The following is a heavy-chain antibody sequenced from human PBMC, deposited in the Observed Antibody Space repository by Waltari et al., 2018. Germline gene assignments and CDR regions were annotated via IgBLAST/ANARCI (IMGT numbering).Heavy chain of an antibody. J-gene: IGHJ4*02. Sequence: QVQLQQWGAGLLKPSETLSLTCAVYGGSFSGYYWSWIRQPPGKGLEWIGEINHSGSTNYNPSLKSRVTISVDTSKNSLYLQMNSLRAEDTAVYYCAREGHKGYTDYWGQGTLVTVSS. CDR1: GGSFSGYY. CDR2: INHSGST. V-gene: IGHV4-34*01. CDR3: AREGHKGYTDY. D-gene: IGHD5-12*01.